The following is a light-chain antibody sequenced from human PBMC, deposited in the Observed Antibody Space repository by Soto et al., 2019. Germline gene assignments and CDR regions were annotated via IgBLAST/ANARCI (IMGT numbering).Light chain of an antibody. CDR2: AAS. CDR3: QQSYSTPWT. V-gene: IGKV1-39*01. CDR1: HSISNY. J-gene: IGKJ1*01. Sequence: DIQLTQSPSSLSASVGDRVSITCRASHSISNYLNWYQQKPGGAPGVLIFAASSLQSGVPPRFSGSGSGTDFTLTISTLQREDLATYYCQQSYSTPWTFGQGTKVDI.